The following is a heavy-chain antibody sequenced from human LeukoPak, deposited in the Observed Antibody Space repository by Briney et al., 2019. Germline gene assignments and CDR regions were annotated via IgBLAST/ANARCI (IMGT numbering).Heavy chain of an antibody. V-gene: IGHV3-9*01. D-gene: IGHD2-15*01. J-gene: IGHJ4*02. CDR1: GFTFDDYA. Sequence: PGRSLRLSCEASGFTFDDYAMHWVRQAPGKGLEWVSGISWNSGSIGYADSVKGRFTISRDNAKNPLYLQMNSLRAEDTALYYCAKDLTVAATAFDYWGQGTLVTVSS. CDR3: AKDLTVAATAFDY. CDR2: ISWNSGSI.